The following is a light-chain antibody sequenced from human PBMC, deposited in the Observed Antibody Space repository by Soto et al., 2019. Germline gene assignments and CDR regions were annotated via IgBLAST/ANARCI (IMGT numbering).Light chain of an antibody. CDR2: DAS. J-gene: IGKJ4*02. CDR1: QSVTSY. CDR3: QQYGSSPLT. V-gene: IGKV3-20*01. Sequence: EIVLTQSPATLSLSPGERATLSCRASQSVTSYLASYKQKPGQAPRLLIYDASSRATGIPARFSGSGSGTDFTLTISRLEPEDFAVYYCQQYGSSPLTFGGGTKVDIK.